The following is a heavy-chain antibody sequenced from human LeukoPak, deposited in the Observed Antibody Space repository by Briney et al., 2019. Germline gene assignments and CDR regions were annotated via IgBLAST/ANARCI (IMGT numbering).Heavy chain of an antibody. J-gene: IGHJ4*02. Sequence: GGSLRLSCTASGFTFGDYAMSWVRQAPGKGLEWVSAISGSGGSTHYADSVRGRFTIYRDNSKSILSLQMNSLRAEDTAIYYCATYRQVLLPFESWGQGTLVTVSS. CDR3: ATYRQVLLPFES. D-gene: IGHD5-18*01. CDR2: ISGSGGST. CDR1: GFTFGDYA. V-gene: IGHV3-23*01.